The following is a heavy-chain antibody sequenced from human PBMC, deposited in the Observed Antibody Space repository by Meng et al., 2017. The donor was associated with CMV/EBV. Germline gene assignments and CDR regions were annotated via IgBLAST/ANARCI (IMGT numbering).Heavy chain of an antibody. V-gene: IGHV3-21*01. J-gene: IGHJ6*02. D-gene: IGHD1-26*01. Sequence: GGSLRLSCAASGFTFSSYSMNWVRQAPRKGLEWVSSISSSSSYIYYADSVKGRFTISRDNAKNSLYLQMNSLRAEDTAVYYCARPIYSGSYWGFDYGMDVWGQGTTVTVSS. CDR3: ARPIYSGSYWGFDYGMDV. CDR2: ISSSSSYI. CDR1: GFTFSSYS.